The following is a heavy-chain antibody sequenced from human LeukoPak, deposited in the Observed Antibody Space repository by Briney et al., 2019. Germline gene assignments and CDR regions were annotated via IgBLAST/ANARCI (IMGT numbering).Heavy chain of an antibody. J-gene: IGHJ4*02. D-gene: IGHD2-21*02. CDR1: GFTFSGYW. V-gene: IGHV3-74*01. CDR2: IHSDGRIT. Sequence: PGGSLRLSCAASGFTFSGYWIHWVRQAPGKGLVWVSYIHSDGRITSYAESVKGRFTISRDNAKNMVYLQMNSLRAEDTAVYYCARGVSCGGDCHFNDYWGQGTLVTVSS. CDR3: ARGVSCGGDCHFNDY.